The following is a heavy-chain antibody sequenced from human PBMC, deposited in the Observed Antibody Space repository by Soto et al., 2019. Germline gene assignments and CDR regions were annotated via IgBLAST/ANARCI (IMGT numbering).Heavy chain of an antibody. J-gene: IGHJ4*02. CDR1: GGSFSGYY. Sequence: PSETLSLTCAVYGGSFSGYYWSWIRQPPGKGLEWIGEINHSGSTSYNPSLKSRVTISVDTSKNQFSLKLSSVTAADTAVYYCARRRRDGYKMPYWGQGTLVTVSS. D-gene: IGHD5-12*01. CDR3: ARRRRDGYKMPY. CDR2: INHSGST. V-gene: IGHV4-34*01.